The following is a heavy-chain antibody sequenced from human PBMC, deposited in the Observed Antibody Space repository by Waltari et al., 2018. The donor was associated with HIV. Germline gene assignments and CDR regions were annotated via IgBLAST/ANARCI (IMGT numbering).Heavy chain of an antibody. J-gene: IGHJ4*02. D-gene: IGHD3-3*01. CDR2: IYSDGAI. Sequence: DVKLTESGGGLVPPGGSLRLSCAESGIGVRRHYVRGVLQAPGKGLEWVSVIYSDGAIYYADRVKGRFTVSRDTSNKVVYIQLNSLGVEDTAVYFCARDRGGNFWSAHKPGFLDYWGQGTLVSVSS. V-gene: IGHV3-66*01. CDR3: ARDRGGNFWSAHKPGFLDY. CDR1: GIGVRRHY.